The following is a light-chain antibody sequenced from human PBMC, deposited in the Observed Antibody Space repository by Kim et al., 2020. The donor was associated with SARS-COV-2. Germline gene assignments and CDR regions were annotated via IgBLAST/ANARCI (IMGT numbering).Light chain of an antibody. CDR1: SGHSTYT. V-gene: IGLV4-69*01. Sequence: SVKVTCILSSGHSTYTIAWHQQQPEKGPRFLMKVNGDGSHSKGDGIPDRFSGSSSGAERYLTISSLQSEDEADYYCQTWATGIRVFGGGTQLTVL. CDR2: VNGDGSH. CDR3: QTWATGIRV. J-gene: IGLJ3*02.